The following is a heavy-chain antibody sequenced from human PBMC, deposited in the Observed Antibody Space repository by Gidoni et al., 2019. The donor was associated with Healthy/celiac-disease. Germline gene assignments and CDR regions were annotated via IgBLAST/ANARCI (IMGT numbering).Heavy chain of an antibody. D-gene: IGHD5-18*01. CDR1: GFTSSSYA. CDR2: IWYDGSNK. J-gene: IGHJ6*02. V-gene: IGHV3-33*01. Sequence: QVQLVESGGGVVQPGSSLRLSGAASGFTSSSYAMHWVRPAPGKGMEWVAVIWYDGSNKYYADSVKGRFTISRDNSKNTLYLQMNSLRAEDTAVYYCARDGRGGTAMDYYYYGMDVWGQGTTVTVSS. CDR3: ARDGRGGTAMDYYYYGMDV.